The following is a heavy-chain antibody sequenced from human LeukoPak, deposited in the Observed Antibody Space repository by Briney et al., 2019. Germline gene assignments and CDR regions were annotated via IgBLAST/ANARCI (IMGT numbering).Heavy chain of an antibody. V-gene: IGHV4-59*01. Sequence: SETRSLTCSDSDRSISDYYWSWIRQPPGQGLEWIGYVYYSGPTIYNPSLKSRVAISLDTSKKTFPLKLSSVTAADTAVYYRVRDKGDGTRAFSERFDYWGQGTLVTVSS. CDR1: DRSISDYY. D-gene: IGHD1-26*01. J-gene: IGHJ4*02. CDR2: VYYSGPT. CDR3: VRDKGDGTRAFSERFDY.